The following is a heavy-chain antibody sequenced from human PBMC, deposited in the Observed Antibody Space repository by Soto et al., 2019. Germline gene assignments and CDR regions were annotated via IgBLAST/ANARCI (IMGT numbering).Heavy chain of an antibody. D-gene: IGHD6-13*01. Sequence: SETLSLTCTVSDASITSASYFWDWIRQPPGKGLEWIGSIYYSGSTYTNPSLKSRVTISVDTSKNQFSLKLSSVTAADTAVYYCDRDTLAAAGQGPFDYWGQGTLVTVSS. CDR2: IYYSGST. CDR1: DASITSASYF. CDR3: DRDTLAAAGQGPFDY. J-gene: IGHJ4*02. V-gene: IGHV4-39*07.